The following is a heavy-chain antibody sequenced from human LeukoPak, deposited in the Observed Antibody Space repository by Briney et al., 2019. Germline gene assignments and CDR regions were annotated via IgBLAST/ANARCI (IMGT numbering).Heavy chain of an antibody. D-gene: IGHD3-22*01. V-gene: IGHV1-18*01. CDR2: ISAYNGNT. CDR3: ASSGKGSGYYYLDYYYYGMDV. J-gene: IGHJ6*02. CDR1: GYTFTSYG. Sequence: ASVKVSCKASGYTFTSYGISWVRQAPGQGLEWMGWISAYNGNTNYAQKLQGRVTMTTDTSTSTAYMELRSLRSDDTAVYYCASSGKGSGYYYLDYYYYGMDVWGQGTTVTVSS.